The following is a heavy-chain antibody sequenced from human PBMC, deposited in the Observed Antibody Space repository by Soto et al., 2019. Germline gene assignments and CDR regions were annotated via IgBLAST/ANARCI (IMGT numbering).Heavy chain of an antibody. CDR1: GYTFTSHD. CDR3: ASDMSTT. V-gene: IGHV1-8*01. CDR2: MNPNSGHT. J-gene: IGHJ5*02. D-gene: IGHD2-2*01. Sequence: QVQLVQSGAEVKKPGASVKVSCKASGYTFTSHDINWMRQATGQGLEWMVWMNPNSGHTNYAQKFQGRVTMTRDTSISTAYMELTSLRSEDTAIYHCASDMSTTWGQGTLVIVSS.